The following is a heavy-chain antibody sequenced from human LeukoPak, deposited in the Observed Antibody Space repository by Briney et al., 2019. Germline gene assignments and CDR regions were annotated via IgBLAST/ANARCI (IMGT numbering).Heavy chain of an antibody. V-gene: IGHV4-38-2*01. Sequence: PSETLSLTCGVAGYSISSDYYWGWIRQPPGKGLEWIGNIYHSGSTYYNPSLESRATISMDTSKNQFTLKLSSVTAADTAVYYCARLFLMGSTPHYFDYWGQGTLVTVSS. D-gene: IGHD2-8*01. J-gene: IGHJ4*02. CDR2: IYHSGST. CDR3: ARLFLMGSTPHYFDY. CDR1: GYSISSDYY.